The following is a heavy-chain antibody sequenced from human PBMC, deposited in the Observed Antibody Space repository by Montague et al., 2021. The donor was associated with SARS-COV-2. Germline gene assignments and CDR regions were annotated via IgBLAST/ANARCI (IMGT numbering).Heavy chain of an antibody. CDR2: INHGGST. V-gene: IGHV4-34*01. CDR3: ARLRDGVVPSPILGVGPYYSSSHMGA. CDR1: GTTFSGYY. D-gene: IGHD3-10*01. J-gene: IGHJ6*03. Sequence: SETLSLTCAVHGTTFSGYYWNWIRQPPGKGLEWTGEINHGGSTKYSPSLKSRLTISADTSKNQFSLKLTSVAAADTAVYYCARLRDGVVPSPILGVGPYYSSSHMGAWGRGTTVSAAS.